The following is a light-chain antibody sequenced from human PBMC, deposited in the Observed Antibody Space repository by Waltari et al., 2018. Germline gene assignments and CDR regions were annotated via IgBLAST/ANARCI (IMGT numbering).Light chain of an antibody. Sequence: QPVLTQPPSASASLGASVTLTCTLSSGHSNYKVAWYQQRPGKGPRFVVRVGTGGIVGSKGDGIPDRFSVLGSGLNRYLTIKNIQEEDESDYHCGADHGSGSSFVYVFGTGTKVTVL. CDR3: GADHGSGSSFVYV. CDR1: SGHSNYK. J-gene: IGLJ1*01. V-gene: IGLV9-49*03. CDR2: VGTGGIVG.